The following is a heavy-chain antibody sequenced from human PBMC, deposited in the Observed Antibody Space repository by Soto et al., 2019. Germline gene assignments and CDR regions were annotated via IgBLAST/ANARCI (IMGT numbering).Heavy chain of an antibody. CDR2: MSHSGGT. D-gene: IGHD1-1*01. J-gene: IGHJ3*02. CDR1: GGSVNSGNYY. V-gene: IGHV4-34*01. CDR3: ARVERGTATTVVDAFDI. Sequence: QVQLQQWGAGLLKPSETLSLTCAVFGGSVNSGNYYWSWIRQPPGKGLEWIGEMSHSGGTHFNPSLKSRVTISVDTSKNQFSLQMSSVNAAETALYYCARVERGTATTVVDAFDIWGPGTMVTVSS.